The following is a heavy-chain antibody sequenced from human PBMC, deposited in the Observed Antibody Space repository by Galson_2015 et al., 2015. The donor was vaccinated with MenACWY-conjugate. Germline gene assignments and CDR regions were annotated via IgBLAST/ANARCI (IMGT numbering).Heavy chain of an antibody. CDR2: IDTFNSNV. V-gene: IGHV5-51*01. J-gene: IGHJ6*02. CDR3: ARHPPGGRGMDV. Sequence: QSGAEVKKPGESLKISCKGSGYSFTNFWTAWVRQMPGKGLEWVGVIDTFNSNVRYSPSFQGQVTISADESISTAYLQWSSLKASDTAMYYCARHPPGGRGMDVWGRGTTVTVSS. CDR1: GYSFTNFW. D-gene: IGHD1-26*01.